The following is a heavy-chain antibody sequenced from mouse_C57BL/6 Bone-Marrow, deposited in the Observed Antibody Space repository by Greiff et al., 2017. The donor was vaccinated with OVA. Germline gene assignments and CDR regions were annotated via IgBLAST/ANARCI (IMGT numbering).Heavy chain of an antibody. CDR2: IDPSDSYT. Sequence: QVQLQQSGAELVKPGASVKLSCKASGYTFTSYWMQWVKQRPGQGLEWIGEIDPSDSYTNYNQKFKGKATLTVDTSSSTAYMQLSSLTSEDSAVYYCGRLDYWGQGTTLTVSS. CDR1: GYTFTSYW. V-gene: IGHV1-50*01. J-gene: IGHJ2*01. CDR3: GRLDY.